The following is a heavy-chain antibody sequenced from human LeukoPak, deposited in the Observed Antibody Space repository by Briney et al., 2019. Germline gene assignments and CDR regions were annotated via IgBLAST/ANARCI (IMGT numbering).Heavy chain of an antibody. D-gene: IGHD5-12*01. CDR1: GFTFSSYW. Sequence: GGSLRLSCAASGFTFSSYWMSWVRQAPGKGLEWVANIKQDGSEKYYVDSVKGRFTIPRDNAKNSLYPQMNSLRAEETAVYYCAREEVATILYLYYYYGMDVWGQGTTVTVSS. J-gene: IGHJ6*02. CDR3: AREEVATILYLYYYYGMDV. V-gene: IGHV3-7*01. CDR2: IKQDGSEK.